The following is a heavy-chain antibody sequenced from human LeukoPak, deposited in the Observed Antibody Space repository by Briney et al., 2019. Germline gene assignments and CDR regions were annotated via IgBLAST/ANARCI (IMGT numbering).Heavy chain of an antibody. D-gene: IGHD1-26*01. CDR1: GFTFSVYY. Sequence: GGSLRLSCAASGFTFSVYYMSWIRQAPGKGLEWVSYISRSGSTIHYADSVKGRFTISRDNAKNTLYLQMNSLRAEDTAVYYCAREYTTRYYYLDVWGKGTTVTVSS. CDR3: AREYTTRYYYLDV. V-gene: IGHV3-11*01. CDR2: ISRSGSTI. J-gene: IGHJ6*03.